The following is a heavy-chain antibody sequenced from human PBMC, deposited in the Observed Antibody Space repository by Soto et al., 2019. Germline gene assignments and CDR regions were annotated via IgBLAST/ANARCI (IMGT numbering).Heavy chain of an antibody. D-gene: IGHD1-26*01. J-gene: IGHJ4*02. CDR1: GFTFSSYG. CDR3: AKVGLEWELLTLPDY. CDR2: ISYDGSNK. V-gene: IGHV3-30*18. Sequence: GGSLRLSCAASGFTFSSYGMHWVRQAPGKGLEWVAVISYDGSNKYYADSVKGRFTISRDNSKNTLYLQMNSLRAEDTAVYYCAKVGLEWELLTLPDYWGQGTLVTVSS.